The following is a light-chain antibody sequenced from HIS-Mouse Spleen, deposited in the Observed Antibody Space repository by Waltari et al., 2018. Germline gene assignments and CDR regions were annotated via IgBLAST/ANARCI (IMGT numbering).Light chain of an antibody. Sequence: QSVLTQPPSASGTPGQRVTISCSGSSSNIGSNTVNWYQQLPGTAPKRLIYSNNQRPSGVPDRFSGSKSGTSASLAISGLQSEYEADYYCAAWDDSLNGYVFGTGTKVTVL. V-gene: IGLV1-44*01. CDR1: SSNIGSNT. CDR3: AAWDDSLNGYV. CDR2: SNN. J-gene: IGLJ1*01.